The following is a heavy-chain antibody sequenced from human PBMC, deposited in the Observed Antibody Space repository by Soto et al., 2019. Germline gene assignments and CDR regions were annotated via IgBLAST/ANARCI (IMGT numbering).Heavy chain of an antibody. CDR2: INPNSGGT. J-gene: IGHJ5*02. CDR1: GYTFTGYY. D-gene: IGHD1-1*01. CDR3: ARGLISSVSVQRTSPEYNPNWFDP. V-gene: IGHV1-2*02. Sequence: GASVKVSCKASGYTFTGYYMHWVRQAPGQGLEWMGWINPNSGGTNYAQKFQGRVTMTRDTSISTAHMELSRLRSDDTAVYYCARGLISSVSVQRTSPEYNPNWFDPWGQGTLVTVSS.